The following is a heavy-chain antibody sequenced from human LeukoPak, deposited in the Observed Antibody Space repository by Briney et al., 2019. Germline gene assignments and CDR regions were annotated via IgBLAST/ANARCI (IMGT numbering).Heavy chain of an antibody. J-gene: IGHJ4*02. CDR3: ARGGGSGTYYLDY. Sequence: GGSLRLSCAASGFTFSSYSMNWVRQAPGKGLEWVSSMSYSSSYIYYSDSLRGRFTISRDNAKNSLYLQINGLRAEDTAGYYCARGGGSGTYYLDYWGQGTLVTVSS. V-gene: IGHV3-21*06. CDR2: MSYSSSYI. CDR1: GFTFSSYS. D-gene: IGHD3-10*01.